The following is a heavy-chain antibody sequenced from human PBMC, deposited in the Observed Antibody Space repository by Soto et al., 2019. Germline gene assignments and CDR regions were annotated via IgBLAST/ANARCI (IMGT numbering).Heavy chain of an antibody. J-gene: IGHJ4*02. V-gene: IGHV4-30-4*01. Sequence: PSETLSLTCTGSGGSISSADYYWSWIRQPPGKGLEWLGYIYYSGSTYYNPSLKSRVTISVDTSKNQFSLKLSSVTAADTAVYYCARDIEMATIGAYYFDYWGQGTLVTDS. D-gene: IGHD5-12*01. CDR1: GGSISSADYY. CDR3: ARDIEMATIGAYYFDY. CDR2: IYYSGST.